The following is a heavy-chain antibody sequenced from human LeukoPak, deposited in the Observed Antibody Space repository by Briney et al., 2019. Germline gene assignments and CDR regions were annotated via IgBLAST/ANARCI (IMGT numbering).Heavy chain of an antibody. CDR2: INHSGST. Sequence: SETLSLTCAVYGGSFSGYYWSWIRQPPGKGLEWIGEINHSGSTNYNPSLKSRVTISVDTSKNQFSLKLSSVTAADTAVYYCARDRGTSPKYCSSTSCYDIRAPRFDYWGQGTLVTVSS. J-gene: IGHJ4*02. CDR1: GGSFSGYY. CDR3: ARDRGTSPKYCSSTSCYDIRAPRFDY. V-gene: IGHV4-34*01. D-gene: IGHD2-2*01.